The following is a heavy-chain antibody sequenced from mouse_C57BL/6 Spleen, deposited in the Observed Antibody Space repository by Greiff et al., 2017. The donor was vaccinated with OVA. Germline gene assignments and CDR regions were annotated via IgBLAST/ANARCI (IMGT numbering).Heavy chain of an antibody. CDR3: ARIANWEGFAY. Sequence: QVTLKVSGPGILQPSQTLSLTCSFSGFSLSTFGMGVGWIRQPSGKGLEWLAHIWWEDDKSYNPDLKRRPTISKDTSKNQVFLKIANVDTADTATYYCARIANWEGFAYWGQGTLVTVSA. V-gene: IGHV8-8*01. CDR1: GFSLSTFGMG. D-gene: IGHD4-1*01. J-gene: IGHJ3*01. CDR2: IWWEDDK.